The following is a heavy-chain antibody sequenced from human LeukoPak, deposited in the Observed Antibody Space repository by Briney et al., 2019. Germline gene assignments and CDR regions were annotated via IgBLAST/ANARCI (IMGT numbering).Heavy chain of an antibody. CDR3: ARDRGTTIPDRYFDL. Sequence: GGSLRLSCAASGFTFSSYSTNWVRQAPGKGLEWVSSISSSSSYIYYADSVKGRFTISRDNAKNSLYLQMNSLRAEDTAVYYCARDRGTTIPDRYFDLWGRGTLVTVSS. V-gene: IGHV3-21*01. CDR1: GFTFSSYS. CDR2: ISSSSSYI. D-gene: IGHD5-24*01. J-gene: IGHJ2*01.